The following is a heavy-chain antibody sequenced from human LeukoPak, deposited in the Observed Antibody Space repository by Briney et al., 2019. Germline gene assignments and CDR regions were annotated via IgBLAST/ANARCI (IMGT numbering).Heavy chain of an antibody. J-gene: IGHJ5*02. CDR2: IHHSGST. CDR1: GCSISGSRYC. Sequence: PSETVSITCIVSGCSISGSRYCWGWIHQPPGKGLEWIRSIHHSGSTYYNPSLKSRVTISVDTSKKQFSLKLTSVTAADTAVYYCARGYSNYNPYNWFDPWGQGTLVTVSS. V-gene: IGHV4-39*02. CDR3: ARGYSNYNPYNWFDP. D-gene: IGHD4-11*01.